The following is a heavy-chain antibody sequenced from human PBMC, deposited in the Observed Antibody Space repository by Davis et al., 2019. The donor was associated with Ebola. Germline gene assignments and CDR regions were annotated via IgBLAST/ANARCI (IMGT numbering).Heavy chain of an antibody. V-gene: IGHV3-15*07. CDR1: GFTFSNAW. D-gene: IGHD6-13*01. Sequence: GESLKISCAASGFTFSNAWMNWVRQAPGKGLEWVGRIKSKTDGGTTDYAAPVKGRFTISRDDSKNTLYLQMNSLRAEDTAVYYCARVSSSSWYGGLWYYYGMDVWGQGTTVTVSS. J-gene: IGHJ6*02. CDR3: ARVSSSSWYGGLWYYYGMDV. CDR2: IKSKTDGGTT.